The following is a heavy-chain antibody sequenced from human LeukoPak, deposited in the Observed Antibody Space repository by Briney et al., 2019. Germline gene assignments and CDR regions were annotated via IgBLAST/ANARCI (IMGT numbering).Heavy chain of an antibody. V-gene: IGHV1-46*01. Sequence: ASLKVSCKASGYTFSTYYMHWVRQAPGQGLEWMGIINPSGGSTNYAQKLQGRVTMTRDTSTSTGYMELRSLRSDDSAVYYCAREPCADGVCYFDFWGQGTLVTVSS. CDR2: INPSGGST. CDR1: GYTFSTYY. CDR3: AREPCADGVCYFDF. D-gene: IGHD2-8*01. J-gene: IGHJ4*02.